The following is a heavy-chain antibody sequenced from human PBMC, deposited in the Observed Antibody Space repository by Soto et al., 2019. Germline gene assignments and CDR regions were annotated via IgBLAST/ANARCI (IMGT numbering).Heavy chain of an antibody. Sequence: GGSLRLSCAASGFTFSSYAMHWVRQAPGKGLEWVAVISYDGSNKYYADSVKGRFTISRDNSKNTLYLQMNSLRAEDTAVYYCARDADYPDYWGQGTLVTSPQ. CDR3: ARDADYPDY. J-gene: IGHJ4*02. CDR2: ISYDGSNK. V-gene: IGHV3-30-3*01. CDR1: GFTFSSYA. D-gene: IGHD4-17*01.